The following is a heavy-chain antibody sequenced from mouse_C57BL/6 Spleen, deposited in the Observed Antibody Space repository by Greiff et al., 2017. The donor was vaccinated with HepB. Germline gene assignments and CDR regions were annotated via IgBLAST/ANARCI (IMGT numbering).Heavy chain of an antibody. CDR3: ARGGKLAYGSPWYFDV. D-gene: IGHD1-1*01. V-gene: IGHV1-50*01. CDR1: GYTFTSYW. Sequence: QVQLKQPGAELVKPGASVKLSCKASGYTFTSYWMQWVKQRPGQGLEWIGEIDPSDSYTNYNQKFKGKATLTVDTSSSTAYMQLSSLTSEDSAVYYCARGGKLAYGSPWYFDVWGTGTTVTVSS. J-gene: IGHJ1*03. CDR2: IDPSDSYT.